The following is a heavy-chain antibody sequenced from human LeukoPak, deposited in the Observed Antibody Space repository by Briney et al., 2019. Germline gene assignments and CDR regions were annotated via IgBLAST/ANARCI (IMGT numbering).Heavy chain of an antibody. V-gene: IGHV3-33*01. Sequence: GGSLRLSCAASGFTFSSYGIHWVRQAPGKGLEWVAVIWYDGSNKYYADSVKGRFTISRDNSKNTLYLQMNSLRAEDTAVYYCAIDPAVWDWPTYYFDYWGQGTLVTVSS. D-gene: IGHD3/OR15-3a*01. CDR3: AIDPAVWDWPTYYFDY. CDR1: GFTFSSYG. CDR2: IWYDGSNK. J-gene: IGHJ4*02.